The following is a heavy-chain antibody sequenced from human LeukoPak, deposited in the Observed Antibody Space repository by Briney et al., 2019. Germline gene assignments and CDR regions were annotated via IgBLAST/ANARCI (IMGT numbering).Heavy chain of an antibody. Sequence: SQTLSVTCTVSGGSISSGGYYWSWIRQHPGKGLEWIGYIYYSGSTYYNPSLKSRVTISVDTSKNQFSLKLSSVTAADTAVYYCAREDVLDRRNIDYWGQGTLVTVSS. J-gene: IGHJ4*02. D-gene: IGHD1-14*01. CDR3: AREDVLDRRNIDY. CDR1: GGSISSGGYY. V-gene: IGHV4-31*03. CDR2: IYYSGST.